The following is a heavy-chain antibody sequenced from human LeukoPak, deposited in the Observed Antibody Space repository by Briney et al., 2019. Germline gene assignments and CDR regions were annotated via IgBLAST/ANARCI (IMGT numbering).Heavy chain of an antibody. CDR3: ARGRALGSPRGWFDP. CDR2: INPSGGST. V-gene: IGHV1-46*01. J-gene: IGHJ5*02. CDR1: GYTFTGYY. Sequence: ASVKVSCKASGYTFTGYYMHWVRQAPGQGLEWMGIINPSGGSTSYAQKFQGRVTMTRDMSTSTVYMELSSLGSEDTAVYHCARGRALGSPRGWFDPWGQGTLVTVSS.